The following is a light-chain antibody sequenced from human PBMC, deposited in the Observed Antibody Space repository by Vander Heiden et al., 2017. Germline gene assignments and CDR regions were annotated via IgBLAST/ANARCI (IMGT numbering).Light chain of an antibody. CDR1: QSISSW. CDR2: KAS. CDR3: QEDNSYSRT. J-gene: IGKJ1*01. V-gene: IGKV1-5*03. Sequence: IQMTPSPSTLSASVGDRVTITCRASQSISSWLAWYQQKPWKAPKLLIYKASSLESGVPSRFSGSGSGTEFTLTISSLQPDDFATYYCQEDNSYSRTFGQGTKVEIK.